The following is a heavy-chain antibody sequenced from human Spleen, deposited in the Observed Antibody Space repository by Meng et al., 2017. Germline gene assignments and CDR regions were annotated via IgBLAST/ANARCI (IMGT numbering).Heavy chain of an antibody. V-gene: IGHV3-23*01. CDR1: GFTFSSYA. CDR2: ISGSGGST. D-gene: IGHD6-13*01. J-gene: IGHJ4*02. CDR3: ARDAGTGELDY. Sequence: GESLKISCAASGFTFSSYAMSWVRQAPGKGLGWVSAISGSGGSTYYADSVKGRFTISRDNSKNTLYLQMNSLRAEDTAVYYCARDAGTGELDYWGQGTLVTVSS.